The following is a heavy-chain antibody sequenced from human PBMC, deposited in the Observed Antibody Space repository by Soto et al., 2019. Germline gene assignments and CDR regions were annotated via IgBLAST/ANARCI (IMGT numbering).Heavy chain of an antibody. CDR2: LNPSSGSV. CDR1: GYTFTNNY. J-gene: IGHJ5*02. Sequence: ASVKVSCKASGYTFTNNYIHWVRQAPGQGLEWVGILNPSSGSVTYAQKFQGRVTMTRDTSTSTVYMELSSLRSDDTAMFFCARVGGGSSPYFLDAGGQGTRVTFSS. CDR3: ARVGGGSSPYFLDA. D-gene: IGHD1-26*01. V-gene: IGHV1-46*01.